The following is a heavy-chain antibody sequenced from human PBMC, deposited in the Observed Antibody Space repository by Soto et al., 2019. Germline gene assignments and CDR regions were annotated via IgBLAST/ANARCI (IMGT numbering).Heavy chain of an antibody. CDR1: GGTFSSYT. D-gene: IGHD3-22*01. J-gene: IGHJ4*02. CDR3: ARDHYYDSSGYDY. Sequence: QVQLVQSGAEVKKPGSSVKVSCKASGGTFSSYTISWVLQAPGQGLEWMGRIRPILGIANSAQKFHGRVTITADKATSTAYMELSSLRSEDTAVYYCARDHYYDSSGYDYWGQGTLVTVSS. CDR2: IRPILGIA. V-gene: IGHV1-69*08.